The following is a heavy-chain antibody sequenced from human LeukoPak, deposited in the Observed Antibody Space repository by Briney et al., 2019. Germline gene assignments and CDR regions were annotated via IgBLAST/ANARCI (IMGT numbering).Heavy chain of an antibody. CDR1: GGSFSGYY. Sequence: SETLSLTCAVYGGSFSGYYWSWIRQPPGKGLEWIGEINHSGSTNYNPSLKSRVTISVDTSKNQFSLKLSSVTAADTAVYYCARAAPQDYYYYYMDVWGKGTTVTVSS. CDR2: INHSGST. J-gene: IGHJ6*03. V-gene: IGHV4-34*01. D-gene: IGHD6-13*01. CDR3: ARAAPQDYYYYYMDV.